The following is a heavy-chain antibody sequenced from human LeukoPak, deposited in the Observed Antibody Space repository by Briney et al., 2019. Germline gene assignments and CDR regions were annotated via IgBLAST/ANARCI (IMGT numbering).Heavy chain of an antibody. CDR2: ISSSSSYI. J-gene: IGHJ4*02. D-gene: IGHD2-8*01. V-gene: IGHV3-21*04. CDR1: GFTFSSYS. CDR3: ARGMAAVDY. Sequence: PGGSLRLSCAASGFTFSSYSMNRVRQAPGKGLEWVSYISSSSSYIYYADSVKGRFTISRDNAKNSLYLQMNSLRAEDTAVYYCARGMAAVDYWGQGTLVTVSS.